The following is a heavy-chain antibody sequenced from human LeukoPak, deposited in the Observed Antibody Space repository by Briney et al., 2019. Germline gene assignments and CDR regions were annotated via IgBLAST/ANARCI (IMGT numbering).Heavy chain of an antibody. J-gene: IGHJ3*01. Sequence: GGSLRLSCSASEFTFSSYAMHWVRQAPGKGLEWVSGISGSGDSANYADSVRGRFTISRDNSKKTLSLQMNSLRVEDTAIYYCAKDIQLSAWGLGTMVTVSS. CDR2: ISGSGDSA. V-gene: IGHV3-23*01. CDR3: AKDIQLSA. D-gene: IGHD5-24*01. CDR1: EFTFSSYA.